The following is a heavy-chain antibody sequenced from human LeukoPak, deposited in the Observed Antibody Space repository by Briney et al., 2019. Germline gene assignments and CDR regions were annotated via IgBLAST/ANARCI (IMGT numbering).Heavy chain of an antibody. V-gene: IGHV1-8*01. CDR3: ARVPATVTKDHFEY. J-gene: IGHJ4*02. D-gene: IGHD4-17*01. CDR1: GYTFTSYD. Sequence: ASVKVSCKASGYTFTSYDINWERQATGQGLEWMGWMNPNSGNTGYAQKFQGRVTMTRNTSISTAYMELSSLRSEDTAVYYCARVPATVTKDHFEYWGQGTLVTVSS. CDR2: MNPNSGNT.